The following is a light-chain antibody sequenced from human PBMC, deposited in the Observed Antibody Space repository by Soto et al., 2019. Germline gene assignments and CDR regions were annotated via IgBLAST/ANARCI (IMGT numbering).Light chain of an antibody. CDR1: QSVSSN. CDR2: GAS. J-gene: IGKJ1*01. CDR3: QQYNTWWT. V-gene: IGKV3-15*01. Sequence: EIVMTQSPATLSVSPGERATLSCRPSQSVSSNLAWYQQKPGQAPRLLIYGASTRATGIPARFSGSGSGTEFSLTISSLQSEDVVVNYCQQYNTWWTFGQGTTV.